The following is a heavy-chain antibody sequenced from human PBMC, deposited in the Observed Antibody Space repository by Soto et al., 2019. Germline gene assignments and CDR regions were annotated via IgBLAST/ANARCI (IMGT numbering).Heavy chain of an antibody. J-gene: IGHJ3*02. Sequence: QVQLVQSGAEVKKPGASVKVSCKASGYTFTSYGISWVRQAPGQGLEWMGWISAYNGNTNYAQKLQGRVTMTTDTSPSTAYMELRSLRSDETAVYYCTPPTTVTSLGAFDIWGQGTMVTVSS. D-gene: IGHD4-17*01. V-gene: IGHV1-18*01. CDR2: ISAYNGNT. CDR1: GYTFTSYG. CDR3: TPPTTVTSLGAFDI.